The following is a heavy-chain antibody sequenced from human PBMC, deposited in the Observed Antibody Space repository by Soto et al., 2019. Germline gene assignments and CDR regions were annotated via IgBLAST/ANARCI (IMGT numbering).Heavy chain of an antibody. CDR3: ARGPTTEKVKS. J-gene: IGHJ4*02. CDR2: IHNSGSP. Sequence: QVQLQESGPGLVRPAQTLSLTCSVSGASIHNGGYFWSWIRQTPGKGLEWIGHIHNSGSPYNNPVLRRRVTMSADPAMNQSSRALSPVTAADTAMYFCARGPTTEKVKSGGQGILVTVSS. CDR1: GASIHNGGYF. V-gene: IGHV4-30-4*01.